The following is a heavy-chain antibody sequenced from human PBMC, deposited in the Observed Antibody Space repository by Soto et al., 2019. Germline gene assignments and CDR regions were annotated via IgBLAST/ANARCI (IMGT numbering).Heavy chain of an antibody. CDR2: ISAAGDP. CDR3: ARTYRDFSGLDG. V-gene: IGHV3-13*05. CDR1: GFTFRNYD. J-gene: IGHJ6*01. D-gene: IGHD4-4*01. Sequence: EVQLVESGGGLVQPGGSLRLSCEASGFTFRNYDMHWVRQGTGKGLEWVSGISAAGDPDYADAVEGRFTISRENAQNSCLRKMISLIVCDTAVYYCARTYRDFSGLDGWGQGPAVLVSS.